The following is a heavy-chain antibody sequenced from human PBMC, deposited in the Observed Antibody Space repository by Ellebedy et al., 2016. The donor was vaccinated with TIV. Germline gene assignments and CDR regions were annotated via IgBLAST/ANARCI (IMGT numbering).Heavy chain of an antibody. D-gene: IGHD3-10*01. J-gene: IGHJ4*02. CDR1: GDSINSDY. CDR2: VYHSGST. V-gene: IGHV4-59*12. CDR3: VRGFGGWFGDLSFDY. Sequence: MPSETLSLTCSVSGDSINSDYWNWIRQPPGKGLEWIGYVYHSGSTNYNPSLKSRVTISIDTSNKQFSLRLQSVTAADTAVYFCVRGFGGWFGDLSFDYWGQGTPVTVSS.